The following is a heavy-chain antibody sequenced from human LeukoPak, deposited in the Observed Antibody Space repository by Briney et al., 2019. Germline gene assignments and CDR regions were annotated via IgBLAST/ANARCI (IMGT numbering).Heavy chain of an antibody. J-gene: IGHJ2*01. CDR3: AREEGGSGLWYYDL. CDR2: IGGGGVTT. D-gene: IGHD1-26*01. Sequence: AGGSLRLSCAASGFTFSSYSMHWVRQAPGKGPEFVSVIGGGGVTTFYADSVTDRFTISRDNSKNTLYLEMGSLRAEDMAVYYCAREEGGSGLWYYDLWGRGTLVTVSS. V-gene: IGHV3-64*02. CDR1: GFTFSSYS.